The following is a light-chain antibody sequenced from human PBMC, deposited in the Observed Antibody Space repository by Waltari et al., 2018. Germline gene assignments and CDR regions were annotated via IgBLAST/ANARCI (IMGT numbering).Light chain of an antibody. CDR3: QSYDSSLSAYV. CDR1: SSNIGAGYH. V-gene: IGLV1-40*01. Sequence: QSVLTQPPSVSGAPGQRVTISCTGSSSNIGAGYHVHWYQQLPGTAPTLLIYGHTNRPSGVPDRFSGSRSGTSASLAITGLQAEDEADYYCQSYDSSLSAYVFGTGTKVTVL. CDR2: GHT. J-gene: IGLJ1*01.